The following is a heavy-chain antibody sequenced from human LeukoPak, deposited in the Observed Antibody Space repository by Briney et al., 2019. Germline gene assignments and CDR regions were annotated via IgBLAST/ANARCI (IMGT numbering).Heavy chain of an antibody. J-gene: IGHJ4*02. D-gene: IGHD3-22*01. V-gene: IGHV3-23*01. CDR2: ISGGGANT. CDR3: AKTQGYYDC. CDR1: GFTFSSFA. Sequence: GGSLRLSCVGSGFTFSSFAMSWVRQAPGKGLEWVSSISGGGANTYYADSVKGRFTISRDDSKNMQFLQMNSLRPEDTAVYYCAKTQGYYDCWGQGTLVTVSS.